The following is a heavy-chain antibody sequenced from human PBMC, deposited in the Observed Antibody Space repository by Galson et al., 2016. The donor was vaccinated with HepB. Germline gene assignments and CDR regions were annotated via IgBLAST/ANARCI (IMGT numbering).Heavy chain of an antibody. CDR1: GHTFTTYY. V-gene: IGHV1-46*01. CDR3: ARRSVVTRAFDY. D-gene: IGHD1-1*01. J-gene: IGHJ4*02. CDR2: IYPSDDST. Sequence: SVKVSCKASGHTFTTYYIHWVRQAPGQGLEYMGLIYPSDDSTAYAPKFQGRVTMTSDTSTTTASMELNSLRSDDTAVYYFARRSVVTRAFDYWGQGTRVTVSS.